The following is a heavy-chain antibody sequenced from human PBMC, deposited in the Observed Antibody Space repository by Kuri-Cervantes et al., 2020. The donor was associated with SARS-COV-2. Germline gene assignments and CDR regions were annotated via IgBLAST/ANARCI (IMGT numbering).Heavy chain of an antibody. V-gene: IGHV4-39*01. CDR2: IYYSGST. Sequence: SETLSLTCTVSGGSISSSSYYWGWIRQPPGKGLEWIGSIYYSGSTYYNPSLKSRVTISVDTSKNQFSLKLSSVTAADTAVYYCARGSAVVVPATYYFDYWGQGTLVTVSS. D-gene: IGHD2-2*01. CDR1: GGSISSSSYY. CDR3: ARGSAVVVPATYYFDY. J-gene: IGHJ4*02.